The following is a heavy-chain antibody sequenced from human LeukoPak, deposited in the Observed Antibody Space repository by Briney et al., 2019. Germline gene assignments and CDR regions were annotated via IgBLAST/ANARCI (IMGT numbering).Heavy chain of an antibody. V-gene: IGHV4-31*03. J-gene: IGHJ4*02. CDR3: ARDDSSSWSLDY. CDR1: GVSITSSSYN. Sequence: SETLSLTCTVSGVSITSSSYNWGWIRQHPGKGLEWIGYIYYSGSTYYNPSLKSRVTISVDTSKNQFSLKLSSVTAADTAVYYCARDDSSSWSLDYWGQGTLVTVSS. CDR2: IYYSGST. D-gene: IGHD6-13*01.